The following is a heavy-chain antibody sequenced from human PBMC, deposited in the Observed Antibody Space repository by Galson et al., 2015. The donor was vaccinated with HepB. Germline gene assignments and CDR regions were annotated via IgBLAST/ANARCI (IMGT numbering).Heavy chain of an antibody. CDR2: ISYDGSNK. V-gene: IGHV3-30-3*01. Sequence: SLRLSCAASGFTFSSYAMHWVRQAPGKGLEWVAVISYDGSNKYYADSVKGRFTISRDNSKNTLYLQMNSLRAEDTAVYYCARGRRYCSSTSCLHFFDYWGQGTLVTVSS. CDR3: ARGRRYCSSTSCLHFFDY. J-gene: IGHJ4*02. CDR1: GFTFSSYA. D-gene: IGHD2-2*01.